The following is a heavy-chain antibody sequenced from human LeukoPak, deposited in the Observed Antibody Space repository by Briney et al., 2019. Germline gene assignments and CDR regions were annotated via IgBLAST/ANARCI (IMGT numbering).Heavy chain of an antibody. Sequence: PGGSLRLSCAASGFTFSSYAMSWVRQAPGKGLEWVSGISGSGDSTYYADSVRGRFTIPRDTSKNTVFLQMNSLRAEDTAVYYCAKESGTYYGYFDYWGQGTLVTVSS. J-gene: IGHJ4*02. CDR1: GFTFSSYA. D-gene: IGHD1-26*01. V-gene: IGHV3-23*01. CDR3: AKESGTYYGYFDY. CDR2: ISGSGDST.